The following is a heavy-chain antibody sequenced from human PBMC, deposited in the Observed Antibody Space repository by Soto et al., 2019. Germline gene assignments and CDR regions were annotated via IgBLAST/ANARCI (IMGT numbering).Heavy chain of an antibody. CDR2: ISSSGSTI. CDR1: GFTFSSYE. D-gene: IGHD3-16*01. J-gene: IGHJ4*02. Sequence: GGSLRLSCAASGFTFSSYEMNWVRQVPGKGLELVSYISSSGSTIHYADSVKGRFTIYRDNAKSSLYLQMNSLRPEDTAVYYCARLSGTYGRRHYFDYWGQGTLVTVSS. CDR3: ARLSGTYGRRHYFDY. V-gene: IGHV3-48*03.